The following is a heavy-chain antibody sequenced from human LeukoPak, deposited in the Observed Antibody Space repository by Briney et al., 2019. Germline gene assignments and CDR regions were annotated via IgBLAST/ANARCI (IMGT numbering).Heavy chain of an antibody. J-gene: IGHJ4*02. CDR2: IYYSGST. Sequence: SETLSLTCTVSGGSISSYYWSWIRQPPGKGLEWIGYIYYSGSTNYNPSLKSRVTILVDTSKNQFSLKLSSGTAADTAVYYCSRGNRSYFDYWGQGTLVTVSS. V-gene: IGHV4-59*01. CDR1: GGSISSYY. CDR3: SRGNRSYFDY. D-gene: IGHD2/OR15-2a*01.